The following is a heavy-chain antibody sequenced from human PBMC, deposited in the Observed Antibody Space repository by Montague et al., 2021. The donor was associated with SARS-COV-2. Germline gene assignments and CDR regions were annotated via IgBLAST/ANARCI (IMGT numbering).Heavy chain of an antibody. V-gene: IGHV3-9*01. D-gene: IGHD6-19*01. CDR3: AKGYSSGWRPRYYFDY. J-gene: IGHJ4*02. Sequence: SLRLSCAASGFTFGDYAMHWVRQAPGKGLEWVSGISWSSGSIGYADSVKGRFTISRDNAKNSLYLQMNSLRAEDTALYYCAKGYSSGWRPRYYFDYWGQGTLVTVSS. CDR2: ISWSSGSI. CDR1: GFTFGDYA.